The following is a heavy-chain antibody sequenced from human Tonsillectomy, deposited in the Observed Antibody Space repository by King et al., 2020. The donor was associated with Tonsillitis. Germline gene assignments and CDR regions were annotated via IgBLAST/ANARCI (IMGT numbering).Heavy chain of an antibody. CDR3: ARGGSPGGWYLDY. D-gene: IGHD6-19*01. V-gene: IGHV3-21*01. J-gene: IGHJ4*01. CDR1: GFTFSSYS. CDR2: SSSSSSYI. Sequence: VQLVESGGGLVKPGGSLRLSCAASGFTFSSYSMNWVRQAPGKWLEWVSSSSSSSSYIFYADSVKGRFTIYRDHAKKSLYLQMNSLRAEDTAVYYCARGGSPGGWYLDYWGQGTLVTVSS.